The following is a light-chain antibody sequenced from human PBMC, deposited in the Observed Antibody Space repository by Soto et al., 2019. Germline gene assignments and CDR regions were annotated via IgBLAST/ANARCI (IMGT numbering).Light chain of an antibody. J-gene: IGKJ3*01. CDR3: QQTYNAPLT. Sequence: IQVTQSPSSLSASVGDRVTITCRASQSISSYLNWYQQIPGKAPKLLIYAASSLQSGVPSRFSGRGSGTDFTLTISSLKPEDFATYYCQQTYNAPLTFGPGTKVDIK. CDR2: AAS. V-gene: IGKV1-39*01. CDR1: QSISSY.